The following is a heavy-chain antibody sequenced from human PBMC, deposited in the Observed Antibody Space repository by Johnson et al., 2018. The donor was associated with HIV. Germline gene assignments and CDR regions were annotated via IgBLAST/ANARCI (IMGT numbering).Heavy chain of an antibody. J-gene: IGHJ3*02. Sequence: MLLVESGGGLVQPGGSLRLSCAASGFTFNTYAMSWVRQAPGKGLEWVSSISGSGGNTFYADSVRGRFTISRDNSQNTLYLQMKTLRAEDTAVYYCAKASHYDSSGNPSDAFDIWGQGTMVTVSP. CDR1: GFTFNTYA. CDR2: ISGSGGNT. CDR3: AKASHYDSSGNPSDAFDI. V-gene: IGHV3-23*04. D-gene: IGHD3-22*01.